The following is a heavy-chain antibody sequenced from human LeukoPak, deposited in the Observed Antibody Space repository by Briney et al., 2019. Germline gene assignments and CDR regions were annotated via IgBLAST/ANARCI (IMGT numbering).Heavy chain of an antibody. D-gene: IGHD2-8*01. J-gene: IGHJ6*03. V-gene: IGHV1-2*02. Sequence: ASVQVSCKASGYSFSEHYSYWVRQAPGQGLEWVGRINCNSGDANSAQKVQGRVTMTRDTSVSTAYMDLSSVTSDDTAVYFCARSAGHCSNGICFTDYYMDVWGRGTTVTVSS. CDR3: ARSAGHCSNGICFTDYYMDV. CDR2: INCNSGDA. CDR1: GYSFSEHY.